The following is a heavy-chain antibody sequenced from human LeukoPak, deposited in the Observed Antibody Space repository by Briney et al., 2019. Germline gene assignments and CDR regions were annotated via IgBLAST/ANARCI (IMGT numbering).Heavy chain of an antibody. J-gene: IGHJ4*02. Sequence: KPSETLSLTCTVSGDSISSYYCSWIRQPPGKGLEWIGYIYYSGSTSYNPSLKSRVTISVDTSKNQFSLKLSSVTAADTAVYYCARDRGSQPFIDYWGQGTLVTVSS. CDR1: GDSISSYY. V-gene: IGHV4-59*01. CDR3: ARDRGSQPFIDY. D-gene: IGHD1-26*01. CDR2: IYYSGST.